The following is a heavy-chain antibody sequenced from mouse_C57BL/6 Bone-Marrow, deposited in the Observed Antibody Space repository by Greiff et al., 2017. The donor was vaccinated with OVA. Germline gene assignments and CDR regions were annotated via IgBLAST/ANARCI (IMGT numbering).Heavy chain of an antibody. D-gene: IGHD3-2*02. CDR2: IDPSDSYT. J-gene: IGHJ2*01. V-gene: IGHV1-50*01. Sequence: QVQLQQPGAELVKPGASVKLSCKASGYTFTSYWMQWVKQRPGQGLEWIGEIDPSDSYTNYNQKFKGKATLTVDTSSITAYMQLSSLTSEDSAVYYCARSGSSNYWGQGTTLTVSS. CDR3: ARSGSSNY. CDR1: GYTFTSYW.